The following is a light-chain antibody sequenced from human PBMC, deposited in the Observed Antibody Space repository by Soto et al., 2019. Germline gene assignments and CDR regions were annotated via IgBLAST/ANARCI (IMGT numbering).Light chain of an antibody. CDR3: GTWDSSLSAGV. CDR2: DNN. Sequence: QSVLTHPPSVSAAPGQKVTISCSGSSSNIGNNYVSWYQQLPGTAPKLLLYDNNKRPSGIPDRFSGSKSGTSATLGITGLQTGDEADYYCGTWDSSLSAGVFGGGTKLTVL. J-gene: IGLJ2*01. V-gene: IGLV1-51*01. CDR1: SSNIGNNY.